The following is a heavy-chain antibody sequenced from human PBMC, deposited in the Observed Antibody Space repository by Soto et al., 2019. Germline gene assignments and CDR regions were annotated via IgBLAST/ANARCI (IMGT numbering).Heavy chain of an antibody. CDR2: INHGST. D-gene: IGHD3-9*01. J-gene: IGHJ4*02. CDR3: ARGPKYFDSLDS. Sequence: PSETLSLTCGVSGGSFSAYHWSWVRQPPGKGLEWIAEINHGSTNYNPSLKSRVTISEDTYKNQISLKLRFVTAADTAVYYCARGPKYFDSLDSWGQGTLVTVSS. V-gene: IGHV4-34*01. CDR1: GGSFSAYH.